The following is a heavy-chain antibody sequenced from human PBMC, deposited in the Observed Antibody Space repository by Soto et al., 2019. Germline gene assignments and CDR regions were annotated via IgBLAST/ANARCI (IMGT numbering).Heavy chain of an antibody. J-gene: IGHJ5*02. CDR1: GGSASNFY. CDR3: ARSLEPSWFDP. Sequence: KTSETLSLTCSVSGGSASNFYWSWIRQPPGKGLEWIAYMYYTGTANYNPSFRSRVTMSVDTSKNQASLKLTSVTAADTAIYYCARSLEPSWFDPWGQGTLVTVSS. V-gene: IGHV4-59*02. CDR2: MYYTGTA.